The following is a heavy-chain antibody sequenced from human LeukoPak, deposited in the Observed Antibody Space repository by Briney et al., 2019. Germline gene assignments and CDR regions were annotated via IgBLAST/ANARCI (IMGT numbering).Heavy chain of an antibody. CDR1: GYSFTSSW. V-gene: IGHV5-51*01. D-gene: IGHD2-15*01. Sequence: GESLKISCEGSGYSFTSSWIGWVRQMPGKGLEWMGIIYPGDSDIRYSPFFQGQVTISADKSITTAYLQWSSLKASDTAIYYCARGLYCSGGSCRFDYWGQGTLVTVSS. CDR3: ARGLYCSGGSCRFDY. J-gene: IGHJ4*02. CDR2: IYPGDSDI.